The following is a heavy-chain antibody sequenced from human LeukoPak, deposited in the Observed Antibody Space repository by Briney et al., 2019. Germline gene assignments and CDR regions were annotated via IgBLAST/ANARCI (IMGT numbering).Heavy chain of an antibody. J-gene: IGHJ4*02. CDR2: ISDNGVRT. D-gene: IGHD3-22*01. CDR1: GFTFSTYA. Sequence: GGSLRLSCAASGFTFSTYAMSWVRQAPGKGLEWVSAISDNGVRTYYADSVKGRFTISRDNSKNTLYLQMNSLRAEDTAVYYCAKPPPKTYYDSSGYSWGQGTLVTVAS. V-gene: IGHV3-23*01. CDR3: AKPPPKTYYDSSGYS.